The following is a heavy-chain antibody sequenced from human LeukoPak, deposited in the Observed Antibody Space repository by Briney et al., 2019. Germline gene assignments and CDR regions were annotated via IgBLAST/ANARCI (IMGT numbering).Heavy chain of an antibody. CDR3: ASERFGDENWFDP. CDR1: GYTFTSYD. J-gene: IGHJ5*02. V-gene: IGHV1-8*01. Sequence: GASVKVSCKASGYTFTSYDINWVRQATGQGLGWMGWMNPNSGNTGYAQKFQGRVTMTRNTSISTAYMELSSLRSEDTAVYYCASERFGDENWFDPWGQGTLVTVSS. CDR2: MNPNSGNT. D-gene: IGHD3-10*01.